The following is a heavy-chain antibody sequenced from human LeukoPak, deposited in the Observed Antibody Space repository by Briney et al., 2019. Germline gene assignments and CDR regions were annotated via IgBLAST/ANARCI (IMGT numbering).Heavy chain of an antibody. CDR1: GFTFSSYA. V-gene: IGHV3-30*04. CDR2: ISYDGSNK. CDR3: ARDYYGSGSSDY. Sequence: GGSLRLSCAASGFTFSSYAMHWVRQAPGKGLEWVAVISYDGSNKYYADSVKGRFTISRDNSNNTLYLQMNSLRAEDTAVYYCARDYYGSGSSDYWGQGTLVTVSS. D-gene: IGHD3-10*01. J-gene: IGHJ4*02.